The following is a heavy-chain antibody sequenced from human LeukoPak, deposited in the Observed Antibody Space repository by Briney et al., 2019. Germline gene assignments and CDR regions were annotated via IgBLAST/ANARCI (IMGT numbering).Heavy chain of an antibody. V-gene: IGHV3-74*01. CDR1: TFTFSTYW. D-gene: IGHD1-14*01. CDR3: ARGTGYGVFDY. CDR2: INHDGSTT. J-gene: IGHJ4*02. Sequence: PGGSLRLSCATSTFTFSTYWMHWVRQAPGKGLVWVSRINHDGSTTSYADSVKGRFTISRDNAKNTLYLQMNSLRAEDTAVYFCARGTGYGVFDYWGQGTLVTVSS.